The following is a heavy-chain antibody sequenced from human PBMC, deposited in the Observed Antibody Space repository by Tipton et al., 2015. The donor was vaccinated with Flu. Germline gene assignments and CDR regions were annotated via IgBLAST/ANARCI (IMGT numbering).Heavy chain of an antibody. CDR3: AKVIPELVAGLDY. D-gene: IGHD6-19*01. CDR1: GFTFSRYG. Sequence: AVSGFTFSRYGMSWVRQAPGKGLEWVSGFSASARTTYFADSVKGRFTISRDNFKNTLYLQMNSLRAEETAVYYCAKVIPELVAGLDYWGQGTLVTVSS. J-gene: IGHJ4*02. CDR2: FSASARTT. V-gene: IGHV3-23*01.